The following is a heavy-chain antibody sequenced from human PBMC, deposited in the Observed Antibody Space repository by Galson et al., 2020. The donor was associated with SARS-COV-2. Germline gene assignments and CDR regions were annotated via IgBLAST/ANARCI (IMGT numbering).Heavy chain of an antibody. V-gene: IGHV3-23*01. CDR1: GFTFSSYA. D-gene: IGHD2-21*02. Sequence: GGSLRLSCAASGFTFSSYAMSWVRQAPGKGLEWVSAISGSGGSTYYADSVKGRFTISRDNSKNTLYLQMNSLRAEDTAVYYCAKAHIVVVTAMHYFDYWGQGTLVTVSS. J-gene: IGHJ4*02. CDR2: ISGSGGST. CDR3: AKAHIVVVTAMHYFDY.